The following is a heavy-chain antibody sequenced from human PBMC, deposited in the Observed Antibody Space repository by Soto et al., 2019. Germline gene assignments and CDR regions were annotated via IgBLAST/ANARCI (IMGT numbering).Heavy chain of an antibody. CDR3: ARAPGCGGDCYFNWFDP. D-gene: IGHD2-21*02. CDR1: GYTFTSYG. J-gene: IGHJ5*02. CDR2: ISAYNGNT. V-gene: IGHV1-18*01. Sequence: ASVKVSCKASGYTFTSYGISWVRQAPGQGLEWMGWISAYNGNTNYAQKLQGRVTMTTDTSTSTAYMELRSLRSDDTAVYYCARAPGCGGDCYFNWFDPWGQGTLVTVSS.